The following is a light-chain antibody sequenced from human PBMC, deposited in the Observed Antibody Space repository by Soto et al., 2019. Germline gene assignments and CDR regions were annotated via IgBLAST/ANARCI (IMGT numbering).Light chain of an antibody. CDR1: QGIRND. CDR3: LQDHSYPLT. V-gene: IGKV1-6*01. J-gene: IGKJ1*01. CDR2: GAS. Sequence: AIQLTQSPSSLSASVGDRVSITCRASQGIRNDLGWYQHKPGKAPKLLIHGASSLQSGVPSRFSGSASGTEFTLTISILQPEDLASYYCLQDHSYPLTFGQGTKVEI.